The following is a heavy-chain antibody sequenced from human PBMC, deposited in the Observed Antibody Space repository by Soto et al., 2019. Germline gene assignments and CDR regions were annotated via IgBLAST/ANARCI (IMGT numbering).Heavy chain of an antibody. V-gene: IGHV2-5*02. Sequence: QIALEESGPPLVKPTQTLTLTCTFSGFSLTTNDMGVGWIRQPPGKALEWLALIYWDDDKRYSPSLKSRLTITKDTSKNQVVLTMTNMDPVDTATYYCARCVGGGNSCYFDFWGQGTLVTVSS. J-gene: IGHJ4*02. D-gene: IGHD2-21*02. CDR3: ARCVGGGNSCYFDF. CDR1: GFSLTTNDMG. CDR2: IYWDDDK.